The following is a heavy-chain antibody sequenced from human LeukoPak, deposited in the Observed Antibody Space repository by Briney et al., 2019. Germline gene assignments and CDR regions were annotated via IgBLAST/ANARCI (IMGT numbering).Heavy chain of an antibody. CDR2: ISSSSSYI. Sequence: GGSLRLSCAASGFTFSSYSMNWVRQAPGKGLEWVSSISSSSSYIYYADSVKGRFTISRDNAKNSLYLQMNSLRAEDTAVYYCAREAQQLVRRVFDYWGQGTLVTVSS. J-gene: IGHJ4*02. D-gene: IGHD6-13*01. CDR1: GFTFSSYS. V-gene: IGHV3-21*01. CDR3: AREAQQLVRRVFDY.